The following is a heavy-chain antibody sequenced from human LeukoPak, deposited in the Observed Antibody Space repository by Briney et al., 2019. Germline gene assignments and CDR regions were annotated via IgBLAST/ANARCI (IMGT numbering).Heavy chain of an antibody. Sequence: SVKVSCKASGGTYSSYAISWVRQVPGQGLEWMGGIIPIFGTANYAQKFQGRVTITADKSTSTAYMELSSLRSEDTAVYYCARQYGSGSYHNWFDPWGQGTLVTVSS. CDR1: GGTYSSYA. V-gene: IGHV1-69*06. CDR3: ARQYGSGSYHNWFDP. CDR2: IIPIFGTA. J-gene: IGHJ5*02. D-gene: IGHD3-10*01.